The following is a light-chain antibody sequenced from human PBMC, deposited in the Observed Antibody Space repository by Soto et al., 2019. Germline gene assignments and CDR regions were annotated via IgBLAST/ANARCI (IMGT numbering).Light chain of an antibody. CDR2: GAS. CDR1: TSVSRY. CDR3: QQRSNWPPMST. Sequence: EIVLTQSPATLSLSPGEIATLSCRASTSVSRYLAWYNHKPGQAPRLLIYGASHRATGIPARFSGSGSGTDVTLTIISLEPEDFAVYLCQQRSNWPPMSTFGQGTKLEIK. V-gene: IGKV3-11*01. J-gene: IGKJ2*01.